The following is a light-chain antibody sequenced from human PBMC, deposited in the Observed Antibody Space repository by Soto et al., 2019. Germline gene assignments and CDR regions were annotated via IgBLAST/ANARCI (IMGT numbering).Light chain of an antibody. V-gene: IGKV3-11*01. CDR2: DAS. CDR3: QQCSNSPST. CDR1: QSVSSY. J-gene: IGKJ4*01. Sequence: DIVLTQSPATLSLSPGERVTISCRASQSVSSYLAWYQQKPGQAPRLLIYDASNMHTGFPARFSGSGSGTDFTLTIPSLEPEAFAVYYCQQCSNSPSTFGGGTKVDIK.